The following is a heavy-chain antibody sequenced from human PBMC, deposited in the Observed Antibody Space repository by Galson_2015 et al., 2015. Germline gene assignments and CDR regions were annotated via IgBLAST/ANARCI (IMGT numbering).Heavy chain of an antibody. CDR3: AGVIKWLLYGYFCDA. CDR1: GASIRTGGYY. V-gene: IGHV4-31*03. Sequence: TLSLNCSVSGASIRTGGYYWSWVRQHPGKGLEWIGNSYFSGSTYYNPSLKSRVNISVDTSKNQFSLKLRSVTAADTALYYCAGVIKWLLYGYFCDAWGPGTLGTGAS. J-gene: IGHJ5*02. D-gene: IGHD2-2*02. CDR2: SYFSGST.